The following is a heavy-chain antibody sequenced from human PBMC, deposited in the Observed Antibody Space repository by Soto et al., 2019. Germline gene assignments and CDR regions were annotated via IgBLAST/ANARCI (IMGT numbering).Heavy chain of an antibody. V-gene: IGHV4-34*01. CDR1: GGSFSGYY. J-gene: IGHJ4*02. CDR3: ASHINDYYDGSGPIAY. D-gene: IGHD3-22*01. CDR2: INHSGST. Sequence: SETLSLTCAVYGGSFSGYYWSWIRQPPGKGLEWIGEINHSGSTNYNPSLESRVTISVDTSKNQFSLKLSSVTAADTAVYYCASHINDYYDGSGPIAYWGQGTLVTVSS.